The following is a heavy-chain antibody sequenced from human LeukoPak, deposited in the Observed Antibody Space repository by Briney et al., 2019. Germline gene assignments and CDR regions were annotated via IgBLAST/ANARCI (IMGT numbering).Heavy chain of an antibody. J-gene: IGHJ4*02. CDR2: IKQDGSET. CDR3: AKIDSVRLHLDY. Sequence: GGSLRLSCAASGFSFSSDLMSWVRQAPGGGLEWVANIKQDGSETHYVDSVKGRFTISRDNAKNSLYLQMNSLRAEDTAVYYCAKIDSVRLHLDYWGQGTLVTVSS. CDR1: GFSFSSDL. V-gene: IGHV3-7*05. D-gene: IGHD2-15*01.